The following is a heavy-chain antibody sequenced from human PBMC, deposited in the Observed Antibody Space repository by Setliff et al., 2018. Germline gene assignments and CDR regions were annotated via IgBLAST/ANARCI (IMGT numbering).Heavy chain of an antibody. CDR3: ARGRNVAARLLDS. CDR1: GGSFTYYY. J-gene: IGHJ5*01. CDR2: INHLGTT. V-gene: IGHV4-34*01. D-gene: IGHD6-6*01. Sequence: SETLSLTCAASGGSFTYYYWTWIRQPPGKGLEWIGEINHLGTTNYNPSLKNRVSMSTDTAKNQFSLKVPSVTAADTATYYCARGRNVAARLLDSWGQGTLVTVSS.